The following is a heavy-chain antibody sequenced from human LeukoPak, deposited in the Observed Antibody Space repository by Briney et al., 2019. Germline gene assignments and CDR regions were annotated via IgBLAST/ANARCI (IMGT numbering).Heavy chain of an antibody. CDR3: ARELVVVPAAIWDRRDCYFDY. CDR1: GGSFSGYY. D-gene: IGHD2-2*01. J-gene: IGHJ4*02. V-gene: IGHV4-34*01. Sequence: PSQTLSLTRAVYGGSFSGYYWSSIRQPAWKGLDGIGDINHSGSTNYNPSLKSRVTISVVPSKIQFALKLSSVTAEDTAVYDCARELVVVPAAIWDRRDCYFDYWGQGTLVTVSS. CDR2: INHSGST.